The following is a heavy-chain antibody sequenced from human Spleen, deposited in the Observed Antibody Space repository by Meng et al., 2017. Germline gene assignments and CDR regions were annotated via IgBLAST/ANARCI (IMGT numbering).Heavy chain of an antibody. D-gene: IGHD2-15*01. J-gene: IGHJ4*02. Sequence: QVQLVQSGSALKKPGASVQISCKASGYTFTTYYINWLRQAPGQGLEWIGWITTNTGKPTYAPGFTGRFVFSLDTSASTTYLHISSLKADDTAVYYCARQEITGCSPYWGQGTLVTVSS. V-gene: IGHV7-4-1*02. CDR3: ARQEITGCSPY. CDR1: GYTFTTYY. CDR2: ITTNTGKP.